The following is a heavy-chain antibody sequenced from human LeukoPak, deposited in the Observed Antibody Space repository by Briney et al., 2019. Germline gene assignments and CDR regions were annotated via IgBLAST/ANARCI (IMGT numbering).Heavy chain of an antibody. Sequence: SETLSLTCTVSGGSISSYYWSWLRQPAGKGLEWIGRIYTSGSTNYNPSLKSRVTMSVDTSKNQFSLKLSSVTAADTAVYYCAKDLYWNDEGNWFDPWGQGTLVTVSS. CDR3: AKDLYWNDEGNWFDP. CDR1: GGSISSYY. J-gene: IGHJ5*02. CDR2: IYTSGST. V-gene: IGHV4-4*07. D-gene: IGHD1-1*01.